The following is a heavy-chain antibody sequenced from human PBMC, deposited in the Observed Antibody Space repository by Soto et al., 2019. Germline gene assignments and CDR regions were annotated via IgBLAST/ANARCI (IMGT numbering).Heavy chain of an antibody. CDR3: ARQRSEVGATRDGMDV. Sequence: EVQLVQSAAEEKKPGESLKISCKGSGYSFTTFWIGWVRQMPGKGLEWMGIIYPGDSDTRYSPSFQGQVTISADKSISTTYLQWSTLKASDTAMYYCARQRSEVGATRDGMDVWGQGTTVTVSS. CDR1: GYSFTTFW. V-gene: IGHV5-51*01. CDR2: IYPGDSDT. J-gene: IGHJ6*02. D-gene: IGHD1-26*01.